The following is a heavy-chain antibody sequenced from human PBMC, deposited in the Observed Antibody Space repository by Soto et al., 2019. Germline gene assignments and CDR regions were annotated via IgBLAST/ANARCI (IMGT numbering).Heavy chain of an antibody. Sequence: HPGGSLRLSCAASGFTFSNYAMSWVRQAPGKGLEWVSAISGSGVTTYYADSVKGRFTISRDNSKNTLYLQMNSLRAEDTAIYYCAKTPGGAYYYGMDVWGQGTTVTVS. CDR1: GFTFSNYA. D-gene: IGHD2-15*01. CDR3: AKTPGGAYYYGMDV. V-gene: IGHV3-23*01. J-gene: IGHJ6*02. CDR2: ISGSGVTT.